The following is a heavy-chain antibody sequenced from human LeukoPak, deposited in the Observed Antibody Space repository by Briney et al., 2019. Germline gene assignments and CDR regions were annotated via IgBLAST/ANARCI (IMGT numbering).Heavy chain of an antibody. CDR3: ARVQDPSRVPNFDC. CDR1: GFTFSSYW. V-gene: IGHV3-74*01. Sequence: QPGGSLRLSCAASGFTFSSYWMHWVRQAPGKGLVWVSRINTDGSITTYADSVKGRFTISRDDAKNTLYLQMNSLRAEDTAVYYCARVQDPSRVPNFDCWGQGTLVTVSS. CDR2: INTDGSIT. D-gene: IGHD2-2*01. J-gene: IGHJ4*02.